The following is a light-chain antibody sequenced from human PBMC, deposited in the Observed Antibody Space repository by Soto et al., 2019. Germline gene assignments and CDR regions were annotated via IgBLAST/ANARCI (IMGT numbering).Light chain of an antibody. V-gene: IGKV1-16*02. CDR3: QQYHNYPVT. Sequence: EIQMTQSPSSLSASVGDRVTITCRASQEISNHLAWFQQKPGKPPKSLIYDASSLQSGVPSKFSGSGSGTDFTLTISSLQPEDFETYYCQQYHNYPVTFGGGTKMEIK. CDR1: QEISNH. J-gene: IGKJ4*01. CDR2: DAS.